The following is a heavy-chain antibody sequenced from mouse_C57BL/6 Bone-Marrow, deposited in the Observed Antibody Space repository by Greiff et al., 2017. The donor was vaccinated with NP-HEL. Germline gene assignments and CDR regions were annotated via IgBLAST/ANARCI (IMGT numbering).Heavy chain of an antibody. D-gene: IGHD1-1*01. CDR3: ARGTYYGSSYGY. CDR2: IYPRSGNT. Sequence: QFQLQQSGAELARPGASVKLSCKASGYTFTSYGISWVKQRTGQGLEWIGEIYPRSGNTYYNEKFKGKATLTADKSSSTAYMELRSLTSEDSAVYFCARGTYYGSSYGYWGQGTTLTVSS. V-gene: IGHV1-81*01. CDR1: GYTFTSYG. J-gene: IGHJ2*01.